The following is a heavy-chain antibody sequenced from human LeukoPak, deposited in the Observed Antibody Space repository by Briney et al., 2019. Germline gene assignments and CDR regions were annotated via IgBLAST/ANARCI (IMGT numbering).Heavy chain of an antibody. J-gene: IGHJ4*02. D-gene: IGHD1-1*01. V-gene: IGHV3-48*03. CDR3: ARELELDY. Sequence: GGSLRLSCAASGFTFSSFEMNSVRQAPGKGLEWVSYISSSGSVIKYADSVKGRFTISRDNTKNSLYLQMYSLRGADTAVYYCARELELDYWGQGNLVTVSS. CDR1: GFTFSSFE. CDR2: ISSSGSVI.